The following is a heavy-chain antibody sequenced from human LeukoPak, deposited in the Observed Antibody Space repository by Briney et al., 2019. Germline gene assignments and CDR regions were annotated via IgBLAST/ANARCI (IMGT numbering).Heavy chain of an antibody. J-gene: IGHJ2*01. CDR3: ARDSGSTPGYWYFDL. V-gene: IGHV4-59*01. Sequence: SETLSLTCTVSGGSISSYYWSWIRQPPGKGLEWIGYIYYSGSTYYNPSLKSRVTISVDTSKNQFSLNLSSVTAADTAVYYCARDSGSTPGYWYFDLWGRGTLVSVSS. CDR2: IYYSGST. CDR1: GGSISSYY. D-gene: IGHD1-26*01.